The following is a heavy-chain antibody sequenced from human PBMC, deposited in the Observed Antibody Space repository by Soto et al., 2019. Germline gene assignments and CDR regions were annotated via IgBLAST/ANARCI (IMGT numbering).Heavy chain of an antibody. Sequence: PSETLSLTRTVSGGSINNYYWSWIRQPPGKGLEWIGYSYYSGRTSYNPSLKSRVTISVDTSKNQFSLKLSSVTAADTAVYYCAKHRECYGNTRHSGEFDPGCQGTLVTGS. CDR3: AKHRECYGNTRHSGEFDP. CDR1: GGSINNYY. D-gene: IGHD3-16*01. J-gene: IGHJ5*02. CDR2: SYYSGRT. V-gene: IGHV4-59*08.